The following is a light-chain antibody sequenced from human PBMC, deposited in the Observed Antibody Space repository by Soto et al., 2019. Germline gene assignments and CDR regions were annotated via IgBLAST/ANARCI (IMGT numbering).Light chain of an antibody. CDR1: QSVSNNY. CDR2: GAS. V-gene: IGKV3-20*01. CDR3: QQYTDWPTT. J-gene: IGKJ1*01. Sequence: EIVLTQSPGTLSLSPGERATLSCRASQSVSNNYLAWYQQKPGQAPRLLIYGASNRATGIPDRFSGSGSGTDFTLTISSLQSEDFAVYYCQQYTDWPTTFGQGTKVDIK.